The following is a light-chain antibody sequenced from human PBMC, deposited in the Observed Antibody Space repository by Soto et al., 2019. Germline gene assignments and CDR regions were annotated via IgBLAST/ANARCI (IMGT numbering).Light chain of an antibody. J-gene: IGKJ1*01. CDR2: DVS. CDR3: QQRSNWPRT. V-gene: IGKV3-11*01. Sequence: EIVLTQSPATLSVSPGERATLSCMASRNVGSKLAWYMQKPGQSPRLLIYDVSNRATGIPARFSGSGSGTDFTLTISSLEPEDFAVYYCQQRSNWPRTFGQGTKVDIK. CDR1: RNVGSK.